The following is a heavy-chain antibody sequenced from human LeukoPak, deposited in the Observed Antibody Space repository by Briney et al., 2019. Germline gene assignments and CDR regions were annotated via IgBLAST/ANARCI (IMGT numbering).Heavy chain of an antibody. CDR1: GYTFTGYY. Sequence: GASVKVSCKASGYTFTGYYMHWVRQAPGQGLEWMGWINPNSGGTNYAQKFQGRVTMTGDTSISTAYMELSRLRSDDTAVYYCSRCTDYYGSGSYYYGMDVWGQGTTVTVSS. D-gene: IGHD3-10*01. CDR2: INPNSGGT. J-gene: IGHJ6*02. CDR3: SRCTDYYGSGSYYYGMDV. V-gene: IGHV1-2*02.